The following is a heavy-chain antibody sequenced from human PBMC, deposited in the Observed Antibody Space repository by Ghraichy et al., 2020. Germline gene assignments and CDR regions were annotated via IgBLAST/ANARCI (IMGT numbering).Heavy chain of an antibody. D-gene: IGHD6-13*01. CDR3: AKGIAAGTSTISYYYNGMDV. CDR1: GFTFSSYV. V-gene: IGHV3-23*01. J-gene: IGHJ6*02. Sequence: ETLSLTCAAFGFTFSSYVLSWVRQAPGKGLEWVSAISGSGDSTYYPDSVKGRFTISRDNSKNTLYLQMNSLRVEDTAVYYCAKGIAAGTSTISYYYNGMDVWGQGSTVTVSS. CDR2: ISGSGDST.